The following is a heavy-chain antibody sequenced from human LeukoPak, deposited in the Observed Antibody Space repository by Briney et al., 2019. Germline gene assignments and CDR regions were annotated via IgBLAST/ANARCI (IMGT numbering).Heavy chain of an antibody. Sequence: PGGSLRLSCAASGFTFSSYAMSWVRQAPGKGLEWVSAISSSSSYIYYADSVKGRFTISRDNAKNSLYLQMNSLRAEDTAVYYCAKSRPRYYYNNMDVWGKGTTFTASS. V-gene: IGHV3-21*01. CDR2: ISSSSSYI. CDR3: AKSRPRYYYNNMDV. CDR1: GFTFSSYA. J-gene: IGHJ6*03.